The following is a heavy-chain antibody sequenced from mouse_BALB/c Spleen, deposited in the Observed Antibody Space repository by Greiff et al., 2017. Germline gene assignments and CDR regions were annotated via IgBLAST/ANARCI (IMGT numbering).Heavy chain of an antibody. CDR1: GYTFTDYA. CDR3: ARSADYGYDNYAMDY. D-gene: IGHD2-2*01. J-gene: IGHJ4*01. Sequence: VQLQQSGPELVRPGVSVKISCKGSGYTFTDYAMHWVKQSHAKSLEWIGVISTYYGNTNYNQKFKGKATMTVDKSSSTAYMELARLTSEDSAIYYCARSADYGYDNYAMDYWGQGTSVTVSS. CDR2: ISTYYGNT. V-gene: IGHV1-67*01.